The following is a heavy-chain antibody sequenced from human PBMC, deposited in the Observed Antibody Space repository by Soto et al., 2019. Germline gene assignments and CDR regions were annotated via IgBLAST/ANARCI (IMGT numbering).Heavy chain of an antibody. J-gene: IGHJ6*02. Sequence: EVQLVESGGGLIQPGGSLRLSCAASGFTVSSNYMSWVRQAPGKGLEWVSVIYSGGSTYYADSVKGRFTISRDNSKNTLYLQIDSLSAEDTAVYYCARDFVVVAAVGRGSYYYYGMDVWGQGTTVTVSS. CDR2: IYSGGST. D-gene: IGHD2-15*01. CDR1: GFTVSSNY. CDR3: ARDFVVVAAVGRGSYYYYGMDV. V-gene: IGHV3-53*01.